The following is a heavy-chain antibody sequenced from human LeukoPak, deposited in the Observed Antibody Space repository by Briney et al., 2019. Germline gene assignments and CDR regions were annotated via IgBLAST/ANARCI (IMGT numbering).Heavy chain of an antibody. Sequence: GGSLRLSCAASGFIFSSYEMNWVRQAPGKGLEWVSYISSSGSTIYYADSVKGRFTMSRDNAKNSLYLQMNSLRAEDTAVYYCARNGGHRTKAACYDIWGQGTLVTVSS. CDR3: ARNGGHRTKAACYDI. CDR1: GFIFSSYE. J-gene: IGHJ4*02. V-gene: IGHV3-48*03. CDR2: ISSSGSTI. D-gene: IGHD2-8*01.